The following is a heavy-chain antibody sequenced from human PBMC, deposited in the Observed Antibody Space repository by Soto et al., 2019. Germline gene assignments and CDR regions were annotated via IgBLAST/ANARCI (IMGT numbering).Heavy chain of an antibody. Sequence: GGSLRLSCSASGLTFSNYAMHWVRQAPGKGLEYVSALSRNGGSTYYADSVKGRFAISRDNSRNTLFLQMSSLRAEDTAVYYCLKGTYGDATHCFEYWGQGSLVTVSS. D-gene: IGHD1-7*01. J-gene: IGHJ4*02. CDR3: LKGTYGDATHCFEY. CDR1: GLTFSNYA. V-gene: IGHV3-64D*06. CDR2: LSRNGGST.